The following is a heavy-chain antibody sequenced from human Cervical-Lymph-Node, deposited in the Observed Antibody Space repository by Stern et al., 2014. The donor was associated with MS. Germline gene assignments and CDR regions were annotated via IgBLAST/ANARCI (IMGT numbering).Heavy chain of an antibody. J-gene: IGHJ6*02. Sequence: QVQLVQSGAEVKKPGSSVKVSCKASGGTFNVYAINWLRQAPGQGLEWMGGIIPILGTANYAQKFQGRVPITHDVSTTTPSMQMSSLRFDDTAVYYCARDGRHTDNYGLDVWGQGTTVTVSS. D-gene: IGHD3-9*01. V-gene: IGHV1-69*01. CDR1: GGTFNVYA. CDR2: IIPILGTA. CDR3: ARDGRHTDNYGLDV.